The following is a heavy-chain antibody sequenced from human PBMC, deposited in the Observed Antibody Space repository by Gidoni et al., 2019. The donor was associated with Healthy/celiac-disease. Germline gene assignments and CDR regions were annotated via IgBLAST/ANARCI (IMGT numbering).Heavy chain of an antibody. V-gene: IGHV3-23*01. CDR3: AKGPKKWELLLAFDI. CDR2: ISNSGGTT. CDR1: AFCCSSYA. J-gene: IGHJ3*02. D-gene: IGHD1-26*01. Sequence: EVQLLESGGGLVQPGGSRRLSCAASAFCCSSYALSWVRQAPGKGLEWVSGISNSGGTTYYADSVKGRFTISRDNSKNTVYLQMNSLRAEDTAVYYCAKGPKKWELLLAFDIWGQGTMVTVSS.